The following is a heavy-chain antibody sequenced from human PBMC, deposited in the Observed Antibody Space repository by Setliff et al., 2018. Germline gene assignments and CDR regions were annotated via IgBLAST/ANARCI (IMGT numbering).Heavy chain of an antibody. CDR2: IYYSGTA. CDR3: ARHEFVGGYYGSVTYRHFDY. CDR1: GGPISSSSYQ. D-gene: IGHD3-10*01. Sequence: LSLTCTVSGGPISSSSYQWGWVRQTPGKGLEWIGSIYYSGTAYYNPSLKSRVTISVDTSKNQFSLQVTSVTATDTAVYYCARHEFVGGYYGSVTYRHFDYWGQGIWVTV. V-gene: IGHV4-39*01. J-gene: IGHJ4*02.